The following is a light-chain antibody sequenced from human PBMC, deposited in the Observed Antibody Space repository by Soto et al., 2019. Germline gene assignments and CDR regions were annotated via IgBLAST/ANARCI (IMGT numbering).Light chain of an antibody. CDR3: QQYYSTAAWT. J-gene: IGKJ1*01. Sequence: DIVLTQSPDSLAVSLGERATINCRSSQSVLYSSNNKNXXAWYPQKPGQAPKLLIYWASNRESGVPERFSGSGSGTDFTLTISSLQAEDVAVYYCQQYYSTAAWTFGQGTKVEIK. CDR2: WAS. V-gene: IGKV4-1*01. CDR1: QSVLYSSNNKNX.